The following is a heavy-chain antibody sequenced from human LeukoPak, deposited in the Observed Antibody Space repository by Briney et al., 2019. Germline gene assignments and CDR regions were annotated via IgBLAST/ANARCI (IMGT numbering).Heavy chain of an antibody. CDR1: DYTFTNYP. CDR2: VSPANGHT. Sequence: ASVRVSCKASDYTFTNYPISWVRQIPGHGLEWMGWVSPANGHTNYAQKFQGRVIVTTDTSTTTAYMELGSLRSDDTAMYYCARNSYGYFRFFDYWGQGTLVTVSS. D-gene: IGHD5-18*01. CDR3: ARNSYGYFRFFDY. V-gene: IGHV1-18*01. J-gene: IGHJ4*02.